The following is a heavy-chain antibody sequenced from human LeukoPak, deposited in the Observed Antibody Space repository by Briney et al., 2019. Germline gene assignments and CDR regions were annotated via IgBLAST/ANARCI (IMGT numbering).Heavy chain of an antibody. J-gene: IGHJ4*02. D-gene: IGHD2-15*01. CDR1: GFTFDDYA. CDR2: ISWNSGSI. Sequence: GRSLRLSCAASGFTFDDYAMHWVRQAPGKGLEWVSGISWNSGSIGYADSVKGRFTISRDNAKNSLYLQMNSLRAEDTAVYYCAKDARGGYCSGGSCYPDYWGQGTLVTVSS. CDR3: AKDARGGYCSGGSCYPDY. V-gene: IGHV3-9*01.